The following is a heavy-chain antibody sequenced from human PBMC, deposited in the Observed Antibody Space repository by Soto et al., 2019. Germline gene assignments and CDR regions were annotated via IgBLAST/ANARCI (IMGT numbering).Heavy chain of an antibody. V-gene: IGHV4-39*02. CDR3: ARLPDIVVVPAAMELYAFDI. CDR2: IYYSGST. CDR1: GGSISSSSYY. J-gene: IGHJ3*02. Sequence: QLQLQESGPGLVKPSETLSLTCTVSGGSISSSSYYWGWIRQPPGKGLEWIGSIYYSGSTYYNPSPKSRFTISVATSKNHFSLKLSSVTAADTAVYYCARLPDIVVVPAAMELYAFDIWGQGTMVTVSS. D-gene: IGHD2-2*01.